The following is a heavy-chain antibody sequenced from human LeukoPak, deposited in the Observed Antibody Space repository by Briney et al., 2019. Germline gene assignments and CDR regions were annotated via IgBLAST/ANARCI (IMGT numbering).Heavy chain of an antibody. V-gene: IGHV3-23*01. Sequence: PGGSLRLSCAASGFTFSSYAVSWVRQAPGKGLEWVSAISGSGGSTYYADSVKGRFTISRDNSKNTLYLQMNSLRAEDTAVYYCAKDPEDPPLVAYYFDYWGQGTLVTVSS. D-gene: IGHD2-8*02. CDR2: ISGSGGST. CDR3: AKDPEDPPLVAYYFDY. J-gene: IGHJ4*02. CDR1: GFTFSSYA.